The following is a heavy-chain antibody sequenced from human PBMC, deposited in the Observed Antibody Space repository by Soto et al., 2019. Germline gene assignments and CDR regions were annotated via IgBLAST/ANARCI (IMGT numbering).Heavy chain of an antibody. V-gene: IGHV3-9*01. J-gene: IGHJ4*02. CDR2: ISWNSGSI. CDR1: GFTFDDYA. D-gene: IGHD6-25*01. Sequence: GGSLRLSCAASGFTFDDYAMHWVRQAPGKGLEWVSGISWNSGSIGYADSVKGRFTISRDNAKNSLYLQMNSLRAEDTALYYCAKDTLIAAAAYYFDYWGQGTLVTVSS. CDR3: AKDTLIAAAAYYFDY.